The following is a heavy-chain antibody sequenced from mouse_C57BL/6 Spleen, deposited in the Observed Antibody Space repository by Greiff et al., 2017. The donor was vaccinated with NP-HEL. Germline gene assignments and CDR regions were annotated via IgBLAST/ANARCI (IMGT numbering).Heavy chain of an antibody. D-gene: IGHD2-4*01. CDR3: ARAGLHYAMDY. CDR1: GYSITSGYY. V-gene: IGHV3-6*01. J-gene: IGHJ4*01. Sequence: VQLKESGPGLVKPSQSLSLTCSVTGYSITSGYYWNWIRQFPGNKLEWMGYISYDGSNNYNPSLKNRISITRDTSKNQFFLKLNSVTTEDTATYYCARAGLHYAMDYWGQGTSVTVSS. CDR2: ISYDGSN.